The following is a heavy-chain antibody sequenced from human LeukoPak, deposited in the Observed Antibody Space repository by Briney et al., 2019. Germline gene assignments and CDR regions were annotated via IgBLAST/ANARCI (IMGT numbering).Heavy chain of an antibody. CDR2: IKHDGSEK. Sequence: GGSLRLSCAASGFTFSSYWMSWVRQAPGKGLEWVANIKHDGSEKYYVDSVKGRFTISRDNAKNSLYLQMNSLRAEDTAVYYCAREVGLVYAILPYYYYGMDVWGQGTTVTVSS. D-gene: IGHD2-8*01. V-gene: IGHV3-7*01. J-gene: IGHJ6*02. CDR3: AREVGLVYAILPYYYYGMDV. CDR1: GFTFSSYW.